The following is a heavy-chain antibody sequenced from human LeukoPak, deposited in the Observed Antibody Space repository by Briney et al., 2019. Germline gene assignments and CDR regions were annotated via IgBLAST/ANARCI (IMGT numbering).Heavy chain of an antibody. D-gene: IGHD3-10*01. Sequence: GGSLRLSCAASGFTYSSYWMSWVRQAPGKGLEWVANIKQDGSEKYYVDSVKGRFTISRDNAKNSLYLQMNSLRAEDTAVYYCARVVGLLWFGESPYYMDVWGKGTTVTVSS. CDR1: GFTYSSYW. CDR3: ARVVGLLWFGESPYYMDV. V-gene: IGHV3-7*01. J-gene: IGHJ6*03. CDR2: IKQDGSEK.